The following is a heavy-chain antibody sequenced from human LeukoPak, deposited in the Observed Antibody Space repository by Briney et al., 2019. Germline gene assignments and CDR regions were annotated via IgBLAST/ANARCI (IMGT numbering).Heavy chain of an antibody. D-gene: IGHD5-24*01. V-gene: IGHV1-8*02. Sequence: ASVKVSCKASGYTFNNYDINWVRQAPGQGLEWMGWMNPNSGNTGFAQKFQDRVSMTRDTSINTAYMELTSLRSGDTAVYYCARATPGGLHGYSFDYWGQGTVVTVYS. CDR2: MNPNSGNT. J-gene: IGHJ4*02. CDR3: ARATPGGLHGYSFDY. CDR1: GYTFNNYD.